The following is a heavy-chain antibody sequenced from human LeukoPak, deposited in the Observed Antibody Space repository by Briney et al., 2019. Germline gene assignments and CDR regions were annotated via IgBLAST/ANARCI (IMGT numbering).Heavy chain of an antibody. D-gene: IGHD2-2*01. CDR1: GGSFSGYY. J-gene: IGHJ5*02. Sequence: SETLSLTCAVYGGSFSGYYWSWIRQPPGKGLEWIGEINHSGSTNFNPSLKSRVTISVDTSKNQFSLKPSSVTAADTAVYYCARGPILGYCSSTSCPSGGNWFDPWGQGTLVTVSS. CDR3: ARGPILGYCSSTSCPSGGNWFDP. CDR2: INHSGST. V-gene: IGHV4-34*01.